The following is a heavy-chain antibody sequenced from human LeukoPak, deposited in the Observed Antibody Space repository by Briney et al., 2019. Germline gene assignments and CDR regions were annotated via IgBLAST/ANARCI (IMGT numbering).Heavy chain of an antibody. V-gene: IGHV4-34*01. CDR3: ARGSTDSSSWYRWFDP. D-gene: IGHD6-13*01. J-gene: IGHJ5*02. CDR2: INHSGST. Sequence: PSETLSLTCAVYGGSFSGYYWSWIRQPPGKGLEWIGEINHSGSTNYNPSLKSRVTISVDTSKNQFSLKLSSVTAADTAVYYCARGSTDSSSWYRWFDPWGQGTLVTVSS. CDR1: GGSFSGYY.